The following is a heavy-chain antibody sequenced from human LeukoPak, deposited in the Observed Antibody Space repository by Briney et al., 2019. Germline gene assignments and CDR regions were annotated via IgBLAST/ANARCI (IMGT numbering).Heavy chain of an antibody. V-gene: IGHV3-23*01. Sequence: PGGSLRLSCAASGFTFSKYAMSWVRQAPGKGPEWVSGITNSGGGPSSADSVKGRFTISRDNSKNTLYLQMNSLRVEDTAVYYCAKDGRSSAPHWGQGTLVTVYS. D-gene: IGHD6-6*01. CDR2: ITNSGGGP. CDR3: AKDGRSSAPH. CDR1: GFTFSKYA. J-gene: IGHJ4*02.